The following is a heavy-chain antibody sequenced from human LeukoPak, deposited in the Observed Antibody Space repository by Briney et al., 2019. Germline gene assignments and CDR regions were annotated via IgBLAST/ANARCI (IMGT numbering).Heavy chain of an antibody. CDR3: AKDRTSCLDY. J-gene: IGHJ4*02. Sequence: GGSLRLSCAASGFTFSSYGMHWVRQAPGKGLEWVAVISYDGSNKYYADSVKGRFTISRDNSKNTLYLQMNSLRAEDTAVYYCAKDRTSCLDYWGQGTLVAVSS. CDR2: ISYDGSNK. D-gene: IGHD2-2*01. V-gene: IGHV3-30*18. CDR1: GFTFSSYG.